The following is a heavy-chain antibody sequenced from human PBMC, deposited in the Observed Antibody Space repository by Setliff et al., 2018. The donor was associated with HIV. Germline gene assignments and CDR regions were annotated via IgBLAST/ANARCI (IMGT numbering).Heavy chain of an antibody. CDR3: ARLILGELSLFGAYWYFDL. J-gene: IGHJ2*01. CDR1: GGSIDSSDYY. V-gene: IGHV4-39*01. D-gene: IGHD3-16*02. CDR2: VYYTGST. Sequence: SETLSLTCSVSGGSIDSSDYYWGWIRQPPGKGLEWIGTVYYTGSTFYNPSLESRVTISVDTSKNQFSLKLRSVTATVTTVYYCARLILGELSLFGAYWYFDLWGRGTLVTVSS.